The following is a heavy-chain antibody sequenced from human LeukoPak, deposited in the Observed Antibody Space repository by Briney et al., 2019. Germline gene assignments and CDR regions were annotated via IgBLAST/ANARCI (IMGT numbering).Heavy chain of an antibody. J-gene: IGHJ4*02. CDR3: TTDLLNNWNYERDFGY. CDR2: IKSKTDGGTT. Sequence: GGSLRLSCAASGFTFSNAWMSWVRQAPGKGLEWVGRIKSKTDGGTTDYAAPVKGRFTISRDDSKNTLYLQMNSLKTEDTAVYYCTTDLLNNWNYERDFGYWGQGTLVTVSS. V-gene: IGHV3-15*01. D-gene: IGHD1-7*01. CDR1: GFTFSNAW.